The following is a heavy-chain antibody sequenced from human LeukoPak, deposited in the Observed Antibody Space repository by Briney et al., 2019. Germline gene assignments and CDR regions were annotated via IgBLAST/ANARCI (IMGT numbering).Heavy chain of an antibody. Sequence: SETLSLTCSVSGGSVSAYYWSWIRQPPGKGLEYIGYMSYSGSTNCNPSVKSRATISIDASRNQFSLRLSSVTAADTAVYYCARMINGDYFDYWGQGTLVTVSS. D-gene: IGHD3-16*01. CDR3: ARMINGDYFDY. V-gene: IGHV4-59*02. J-gene: IGHJ4*02. CDR2: MSYSGST. CDR1: GGSVSAYY.